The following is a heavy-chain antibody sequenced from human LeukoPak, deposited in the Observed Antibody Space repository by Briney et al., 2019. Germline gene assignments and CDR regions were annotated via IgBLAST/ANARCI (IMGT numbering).Heavy chain of an antibody. CDR2: LYYSGST. CDR1: GGSISSYY. Sequence: SETLSLTCTVSGGSISSYYWSWIRQPPREGLEWIGYLYYSGSTNYNSSLKSRVTISVDTSKNQFSLKLSSVPAADTAVYYCARDRGYCSGGSCYRWFDPWGQGTLVTVSS. D-gene: IGHD2-15*01. V-gene: IGHV4-59*01. CDR3: ARDRGYCSGGSCYRWFDP. J-gene: IGHJ5*02.